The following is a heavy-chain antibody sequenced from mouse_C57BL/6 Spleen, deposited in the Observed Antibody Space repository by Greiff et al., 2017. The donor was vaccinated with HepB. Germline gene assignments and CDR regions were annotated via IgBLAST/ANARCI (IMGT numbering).Heavy chain of an antibody. CDR1: GYTFTSYW. CDR2: IHPNSGST. J-gene: IGHJ2*01. CDR3: ARFTTVVASYYFDY. V-gene: IGHV1-64*01. Sequence: QVQLKQPGAELVKPGASVKLSCKASGYTFTSYWMHWVKQRPGQGLEWIGMIHPNSGSTNYNEKFKSKATLTVDKSSSTAYMQLSSLTSEDSAVYYCARFTTVVASYYFDYWGQGTTLTVSS. D-gene: IGHD1-1*01.